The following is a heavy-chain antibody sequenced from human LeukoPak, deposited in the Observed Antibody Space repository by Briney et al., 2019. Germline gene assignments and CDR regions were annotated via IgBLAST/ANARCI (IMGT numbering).Heavy chain of an antibody. V-gene: IGHV4-38-2*01. Sequence: SETLSLTCSVSGYSISNGYYWGWIRQPPGKGLEWIGSFYHSGTTYYNPSLKSRVTISVDTSKNQFSLRLSSVTAADTAVYYCARSGLWGSLGFDYWGQGTLVTVSS. CDR1: GYSISNGYY. D-gene: IGHD3-16*01. J-gene: IGHJ4*02. CDR2: FYHSGTT. CDR3: ARSGLWGSLGFDY.